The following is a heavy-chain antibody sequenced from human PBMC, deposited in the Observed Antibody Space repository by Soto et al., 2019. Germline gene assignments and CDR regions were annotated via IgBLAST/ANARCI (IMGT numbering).Heavy chain of an antibody. J-gene: IGHJ6*02. CDR1: GFTFSSYA. D-gene: IGHD6-19*01. V-gene: IGHV3-30-3*01. CDR2: ISYDGSNK. CDR3: ARAEAGSSGWYGGYYYNYGMDA. Sequence: PGGSLRLSCAASGFTFSSYAMHWVRQAPGKGLEWVAVISYDGSNKYYADSVKGRFTISRDNSKNTLYLQMNSLRAEDTAVYYCARAEAGSSGWYGGYYYNYGMDAWGQGTTVTVSS.